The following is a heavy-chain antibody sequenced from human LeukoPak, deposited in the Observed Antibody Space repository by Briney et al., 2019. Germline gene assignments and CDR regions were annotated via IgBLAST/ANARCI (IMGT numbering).Heavy chain of an antibody. CDR1: GFTFDDYA. CDR3: AKSPYGSGTLRGNYFDY. CDR2: ISWNSGSI. J-gene: IGHJ4*02. Sequence: SGGSLRLSCAASGFTFDDYAMHWVRQAPGKGLEWVSGISWNSGSIGYADSVKGRFTISRDNAKNSLYLQMNSLRAEDMGLYYCAKSPYGSGTLRGNYFDYWGQGTLVTVSS. V-gene: IGHV3-9*03. D-gene: IGHD3-10*01.